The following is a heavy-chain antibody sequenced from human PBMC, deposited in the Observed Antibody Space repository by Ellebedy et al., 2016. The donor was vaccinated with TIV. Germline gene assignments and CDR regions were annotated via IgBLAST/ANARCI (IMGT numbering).Heavy chain of an antibody. D-gene: IGHD6-13*01. J-gene: IGHJ4*02. CDR2: INPKSGGT. CDR3: ARGLQQLDL. V-gene: IGHV1-2*02. CDR1: GYTFITYY. Sequence: AASVKVSCKASGYTFITYYMHWVRQAPGQGLEWMGWINPKSGGTNYAQNLQGRVTMTRDTSISTAYMELSRLKSDDTAVYYCARGLQQLDLWGQGTQVTVSS.